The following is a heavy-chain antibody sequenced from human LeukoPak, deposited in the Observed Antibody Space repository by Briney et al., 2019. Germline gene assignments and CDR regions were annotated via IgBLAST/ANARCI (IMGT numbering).Heavy chain of an antibody. Sequence: PGASVKVSCKASGYTFTSYDINWVRQATGQGLERMGRMNPNSGNTGYAQKFQGRVTMTRNTSISTAYMELSSLRSEDTAVYYCARAKREVITTTYYFDYWGQGTLVTASS. D-gene: IGHD3-22*01. J-gene: IGHJ4*02. V-gene: IGHV1-8*01. CDR3: ARAKREVITTTYYFDY. CDR2: MNPNSGNT. CDR1: GYTFTSYD.